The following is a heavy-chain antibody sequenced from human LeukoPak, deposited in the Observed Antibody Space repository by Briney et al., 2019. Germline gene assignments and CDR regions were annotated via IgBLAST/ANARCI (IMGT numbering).Heavy chain of an antibody. CDR1: GGSFSGHY. Sequence: PSETLSLTCAVYGGSFSGHYWSWIRQPPGKGLEWIGEINDSGSTSYNPSPKSRVTISVDTSKNQFSLKVSSVTAADTAVYFCARGGRHGGYQDFDYWGQGTLVTVSS. V-gene: IGHV4-34*01. CDR2: INDSGST. CDR3: ARGGRHGGYQDFDY. J-gene: IGHJ4*02. D-gene: IGHD5-12*01.